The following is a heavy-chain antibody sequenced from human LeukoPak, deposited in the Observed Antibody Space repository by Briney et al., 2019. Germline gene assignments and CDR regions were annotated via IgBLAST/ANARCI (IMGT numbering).Heavy chain of an antibody. D-gene: IGHD2-15*01. CDR2: IYSGGST. CDR1: VFTVSSNY. Sequence: GGSLRLSCAASVFTVSSNYMSWVRQAPGKGLEWVSVIYSGGSTYYADSVKGRFTISRDNSKNTLYLQMNSLRAEDTAVYYRAREAATYYFDYWGQGTLVTVSS. J-gene: IGHJ4*02. V-gene: IGHV3-53*01. CDR3: AREAATYYFDY.